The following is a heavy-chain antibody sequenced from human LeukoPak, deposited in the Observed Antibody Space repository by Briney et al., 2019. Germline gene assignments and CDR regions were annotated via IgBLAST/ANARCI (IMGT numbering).Heavy chain of an antibody. CDR2: IHSGGST. D-gene: IGHD6-13*01. J-gene: IGHJ4*02. Sequence: PGGSLRLSCAASGFTVSSNYMSWVRRAPGKGLEWVSVIHSGGSTYYADSVKGRFTISRDNSKNMVYLQMNSLRAEDTAVYYCAREGYSSSWGHFDYWGQGTPVTVSS. V-gene: IGHV3-53*01. CDR3: AREGYSSSWGHFDY. CDR1: GFTVSSNY.